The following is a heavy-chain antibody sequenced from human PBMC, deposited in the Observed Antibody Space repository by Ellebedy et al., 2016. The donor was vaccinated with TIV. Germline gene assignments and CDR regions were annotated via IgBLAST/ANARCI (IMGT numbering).Heavy chain of an antibody. CDR2: INGDGGFT. V-gene: IGHV3-74*01. CDR3: AREYYYKNGGPGNY. J-gene: IGHJ4*02. D-gene: IGHD3-22*01. Sequence: GESLKISCAASGFTFSRHWMHWIRQAPGKGLVWLSRINGDGGFTSHADFVKGRFTISRDNAKNSLYLQMDSLGADDTAVYYCAREYYYKNGGPGNYWGQGILVTVSS. CDR1: GFTFSRHW.